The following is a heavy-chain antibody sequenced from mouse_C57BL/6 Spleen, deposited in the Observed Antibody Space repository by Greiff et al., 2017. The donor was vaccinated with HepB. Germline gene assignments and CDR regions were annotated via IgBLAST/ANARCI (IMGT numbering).Heavy chain of an antibody. V-gene: IGHV2-9-1*01. CDR1: GFSFTSYA. CDR3: ARIYYDYSYAMDY. D-gene: IGHD2-4*01. CDR2: IWTGGGT. J-gene: IGHJ4*01. Sequence: VQRVESGPGLVAPSQRLSITCTVSGFSFTSYAISWVRQPPGKGLEWLGVIWTGGGTNYNSALTSRLSISKDNSKSQVFLKMNSLQTDDTARYYCARIYYDYSYAMDYWGQGTSVTVSS.